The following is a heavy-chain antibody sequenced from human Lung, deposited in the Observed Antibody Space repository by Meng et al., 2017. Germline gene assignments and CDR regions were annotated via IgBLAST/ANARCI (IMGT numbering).Heavy chain of an antibody. CDR3: ARGQKGYFDL. CDR1: GGSISSSNYY. Sequence: QVQLQESGPGLVNPSQTLSLTCTVSGGSISSSNYYLSWIRQPPGKGLEWSGHIYNSGSTYYNPSLKSRITISVDTSKNQFSLKLSSVTAADTAVYYCARGQKGYFDLWGRGTLVTVSS. V-gene: IGHV4-30-4*01. J-gene: IGHJ2*01. CDR2: IYNSGST.